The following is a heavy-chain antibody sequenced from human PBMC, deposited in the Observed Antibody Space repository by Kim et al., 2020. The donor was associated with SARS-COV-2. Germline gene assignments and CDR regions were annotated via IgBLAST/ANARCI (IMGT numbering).Heavy chain of an antibody. CDR3: AREGGYSGYVSYFDY. J-gene: IGHJ4*02. V-gene: IGHV4-34*01. D-gene: IGHD5-12*01. Sequence: PSLKSRVTISVDTSKNQFSLKLSSVTAADTAVYYSAREGGYSGYVSYFDYWGQGTLVTVSS.